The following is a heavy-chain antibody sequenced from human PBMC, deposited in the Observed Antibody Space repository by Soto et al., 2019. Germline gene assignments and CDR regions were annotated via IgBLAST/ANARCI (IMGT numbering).Heavy chain of an antibody. CDR2: IYYSGST. CDR1: GGSISSSSYY. Sequence: PSATLSLTCTVSGGSISSSSYYWGWIRQPPGKGLEWIGSIYYSGSTYYNPSLKSRVTISVDTSKNQFSLKLSSATAADTAVYYCARLFSRGEWFDPWGQGALVTVSS. D-gene: IGHD7-27*01. V-gene: IGHV4-39*01. J-gene: IGHJ5*02. CDR3: ARLFSRGEWFDP.